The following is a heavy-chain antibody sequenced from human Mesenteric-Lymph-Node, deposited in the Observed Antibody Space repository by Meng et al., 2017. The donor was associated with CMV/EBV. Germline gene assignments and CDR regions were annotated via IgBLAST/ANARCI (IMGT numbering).Heavy chain of an antibody. D-gene: IGHD3-22*01. CDR1: GFTFADYI. J-gene: IGHJ3*02. CDR2: ISSSGSTI. CDR3: ARDRPLYYYDTSGFRAFDI. V-gene: IGHV3-48*03. Sequence: GESLKISCTASGFTFADYIVNWVRQAPGKGLEWVSYISSSGSTIYYADSVKGRLTISRDNAKNSLYLQMNSLRAEDTAVYYCARDRPLYYYDTSGFRAFDIWGQGTMVTVSS.